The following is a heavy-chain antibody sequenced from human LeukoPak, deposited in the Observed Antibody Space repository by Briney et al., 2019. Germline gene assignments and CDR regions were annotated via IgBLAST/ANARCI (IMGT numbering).Heavy chain of an antibody. CDR1: GGSISSYY. CDR3: ARAGCGGDCPPVWFDP. Sequence: SETLSLTCTVSGGSISSYYWSWIRQPPGKGLEWIGYIYYSGSTNYNPSLKSRVTISVDTSKNQFSLKLSSVTAADTAVYYCARAGCGGDCPPVWFDPWGKGTLVTVSS. D-gene: IGHD2-21*02. J-gene: IGHJ5*02. V-gene: IGHV4-59*01. CDR2: IYYSGST.